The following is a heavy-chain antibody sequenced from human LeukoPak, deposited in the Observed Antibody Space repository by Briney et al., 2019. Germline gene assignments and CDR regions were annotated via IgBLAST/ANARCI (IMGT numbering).Heavy chain of an antibody. D-gene: IGHD3-22*01. V-gene: IGHV4-34*01. CDR1: GGSFSGYY. Sequence: PSETLSLTCAVYGGSFSGYYWSWIRQPPGKGLEWIGEINHSGSTNYNPSLKSRVTISVDTSKNQFSLKLSSVTAADTAVYYCARADPDSSGANDAFDIWGQGTMVTVSS. CDR3: ARADPDSSGANDAFDI. J-gene: IGHJ3*02. CDR2: INHSGST.